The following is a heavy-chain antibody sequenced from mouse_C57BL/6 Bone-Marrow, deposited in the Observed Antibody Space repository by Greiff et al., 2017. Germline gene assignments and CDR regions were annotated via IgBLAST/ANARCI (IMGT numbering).Heavy chain of an antibody. CDR1: GYTFTDYE. CDR2: IDPETGGT. V-gene: IGHV1-15*01. D-gene: IGHD1-1*01. CDR3: TRCYGSSYDWYFDV. Sequence: QVQLQQSGAELVRPGASVTLSCKASGYTFTDYEMHWVKQTPVHGLEWIGAIDPETGGTAYNQKFKGKAILTADKSSSTAYMELRSLTSEDSAVYYGTRCYGSSYDWYFDVWGTGTTVTVSS. J-gene: IGHJ1*03.